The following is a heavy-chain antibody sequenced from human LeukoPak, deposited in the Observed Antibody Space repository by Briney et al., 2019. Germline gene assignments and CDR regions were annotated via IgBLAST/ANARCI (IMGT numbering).Heavy chain of an antibody. CDR3: ARVAYSYGGSDYFDY. CDR1: GYTFTSYD. V-gene: IGHV1-2*02. Sequence: ASVKVSCKASGYTFTSYDINWVRQATGQGLEWMGWINPNSGGTNYAQKFQGRVTMTRDTSISTAYMELSRLRSDDTAVYYCARVAYSYGGSDYFDYWGQGTLVTVSS. D-gene: IGHD5-18*01. CDR2: INPNSGGT. J-gene: IGHJ4*02.